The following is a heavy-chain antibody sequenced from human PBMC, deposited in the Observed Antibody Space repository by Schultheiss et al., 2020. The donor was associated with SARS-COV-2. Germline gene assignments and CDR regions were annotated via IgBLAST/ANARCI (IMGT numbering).Heavy chain of an antibody. CDR3: AHSSGWYYPFDY. CDR1: GGSISSYYW. V-gene: IGHV2-5*08. J-gene: IGHJ4*02. D-gene: IGHD6-19*01. Sequence: TLSLTCTVSGGSISSYYWSWIRQPPGKALEWLALIYWDDDKRYSPSLKSRLTITKDTSKNQVVLTMTNMDPVDTATYYCAHSSGWYYPFDYWGQGTLVTVSS. CDR2: IYWDDDK.